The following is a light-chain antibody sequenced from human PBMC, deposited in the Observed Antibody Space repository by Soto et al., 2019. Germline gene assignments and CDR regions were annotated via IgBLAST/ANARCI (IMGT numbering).Light chain of an antibody. Sequence: IVMTQSPDSLAVSLGERATINCKSSQSLLYSSHNKNYLTWYQQKPGQPPKLLIYWASTRESGVPDRFSGSGSGTDSTLTISSLQAEDVAVYYCQQYYGTPWTFGQGTKVEIK. CDR2: WAS. V-gene: IGKV4-1*01. J-gene: IGKJ1*01. CDR1: QSLLYSSHNKNY. CDR3: QQYYGTPWT.